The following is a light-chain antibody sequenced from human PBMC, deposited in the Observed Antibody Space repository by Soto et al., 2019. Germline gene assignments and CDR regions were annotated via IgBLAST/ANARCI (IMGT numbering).Light chain of an antibody. CDR3: QQANSFPIT. CDR1: QDVGKG. CDR2: GAS. V-gene: IGKV1-12*01. J-gene: IGKJ5*01. Sequence: DIQMTRSPHSVSASVGDIVTITCRASQDVGKGVAWYQQKPGKAPTLLIQGASSLQSGVPTRYSGSGYETEFTLTISSMQPEDYVTYYCQQANSFPITCGQVPRIEIK.